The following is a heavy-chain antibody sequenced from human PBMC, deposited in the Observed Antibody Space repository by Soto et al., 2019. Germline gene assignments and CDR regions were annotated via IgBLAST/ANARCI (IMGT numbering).Heavy chain of an antibody. J-gene: IGHJ6*02. Sequence: ASVKVSCKVSGYTLTELSMHWVRRAPGKGLEWMGGFDPEDGETIYAQKFQGRVTMTEDTSTDTAYMELSSLRSEDTAVYYYDRYLGEVLWFGEFLAFYGMDVWGQGTTVTVSS. D-gene: IGHD3-10*01. V-gene: IGHV1-24*01. CDR2: FDPEDGET. CDR3: DRYLGEVLWFGEFLAFYGMDV. CDR1: GYTLTELS.